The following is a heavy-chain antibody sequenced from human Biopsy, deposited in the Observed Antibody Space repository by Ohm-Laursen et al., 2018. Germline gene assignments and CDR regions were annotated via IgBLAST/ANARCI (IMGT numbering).Heavy chain of an antibody. CDR1: GDSVSSNRAA. V-gene: IGHV6-1*01. CDR3: ARSGSDSLNYYFDF. Sequence: QTLSLTCAISGDSVSSNRAAWNWIRQSPSRGLEWLGRTFSRAKWYTDFAVSVKSRIALTPDPSTNQFSLQLNSVTPDDTAVYYCARSGSDSLNYYFDFWGQGTLVTVSS. CDR2: TFSRAKWYT. J-gene: IGHJ4*02. D-gene: IGHD2-21*02.